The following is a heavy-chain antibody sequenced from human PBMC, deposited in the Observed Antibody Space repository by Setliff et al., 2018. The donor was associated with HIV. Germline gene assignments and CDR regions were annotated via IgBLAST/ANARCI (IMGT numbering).Heavy chain of an antibody. CDR2: VYYTGTT. J-gene: IGHJ1*01. Sequence: SETLSLTCTVSGVSVSSGGYYWSWIRQHPGKGLEWIGYVYYTGTTYFNPSLKSRITISVDTSKNQFSLKLGFVTAADTAVYYCARGESTTWDHAEYFQHWGHGTLVTVSS. D-gene: IGHD2-2*01. CDR1: GVSVSSGGYY. CDR3: ARGESTTWDHAEYFQH. V-gene: IGHV4-31*03.